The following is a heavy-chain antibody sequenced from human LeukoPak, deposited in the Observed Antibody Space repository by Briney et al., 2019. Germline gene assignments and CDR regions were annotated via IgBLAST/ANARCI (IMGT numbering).Heavy chain of an antibody. J-gene: IGHJ4*02. CDR3: AKERPWFGELFPDY. V-gene: IGHV3-30*02. Sequence: GGSLRLSCAASGFTFSSYGMHWVRQAPGKGLEWVAFIRYDGSNKYYADSVKGRFTISRDNSKNTLYLQMNSLRAEDTAVYYCAKERPWFGELFPDYWGQGTLVTVSS. CDR2: IRYDGSNK. D-gene: IGHD3-10*01. CDR1: GFTFSSYG.